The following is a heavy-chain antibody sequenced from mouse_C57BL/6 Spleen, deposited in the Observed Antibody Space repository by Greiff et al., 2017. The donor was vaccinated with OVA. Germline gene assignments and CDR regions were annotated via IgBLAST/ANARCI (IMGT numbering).Heavy chain of an antibody. D-gene: IGHD2-4*01. CDR3: ARYDYDDGTGLYAMDY. V-gene: IGHV1-55*01. CDR1: GYTFTSYW. CDR2: IYPGSGST. Sequence: VQLQQPGAELVKPGASVKMSCKASGYTFTSYWITWVKQRPGQGLEWIGDIYPGSGSTNYNEKFKSKATLTVDTSSSTAYMQLSSLTSEDSAVYYCARYDYDDGTGLYAMDYWGQGTSVTVSS. J-gene: IGHJ4*01.